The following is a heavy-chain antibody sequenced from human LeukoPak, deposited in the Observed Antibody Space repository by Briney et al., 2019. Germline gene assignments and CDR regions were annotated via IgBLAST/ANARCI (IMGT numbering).Heavy chain of an antibody. CDR1: GFSFSNYG. Sequence: GGSLKLSCLASGFSFSNYGMHWVRQAPGKGLEWVAVIWFDGTNEDYADSVKGRFTISRDNSKNTLYLQMNSLRAEDTAVYYCAKETRVWSGIWNFDCWGQGTLVTVSS. CDR3: AKETRVWSGIWNFDC. J-gene: IGHJ4*02. D-gene: IGHD3-3*01. V-gene: IGHV3-33*06. CDR2: IWFDGTNE.